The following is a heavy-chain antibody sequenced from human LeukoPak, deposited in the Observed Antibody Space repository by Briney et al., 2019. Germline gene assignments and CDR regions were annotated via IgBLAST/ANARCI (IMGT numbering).Heavy chain of an antibody. CDR3: AGYYYGSGGFLKIAFDY. Sequence: GGSLRLSCAASGFTFSSYSMNWVRQAPGKGLEWVSYISSSSSTIYYADSVKGRFTISRDNAKNSLYLQMNSLRAEDTAVYYCAGYYYGSGGFLKIAFDYWGQGTLVTVSS. J-gene: IGHJ4*02. D-gene: IGHD3-10*01. V-gene: IGHV3-48*01. CDR1: GFTFSSYS. CDR2: ISSSSSTI.